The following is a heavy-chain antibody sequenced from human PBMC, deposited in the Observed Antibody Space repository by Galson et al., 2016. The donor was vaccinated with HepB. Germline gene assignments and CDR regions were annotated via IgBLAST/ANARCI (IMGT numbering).Heavy chain of an antibody. D-gene: IGHD3-10*01. CDR3: ARSGPTYGLYYLDF. J-gene: IGHJ4*02. CDR2: IIPIFGTA. CDR1: GGTFSSYS. V-gene: IGHV1-69*13. Sequence: SVKVSCKASGGTFSSYSTSWLRRAPGQGLEWMGGIIPIFGTANYAQKFQGRVTITADESTNTAYMELSSLRSEDTAIYFCARSGPTYGLYYLDFWGQGTLVTVSS.